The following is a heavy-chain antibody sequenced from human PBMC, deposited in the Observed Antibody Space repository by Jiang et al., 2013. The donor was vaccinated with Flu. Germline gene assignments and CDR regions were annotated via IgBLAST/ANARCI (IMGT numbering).Heavy chain of an antibody. CDR3: ARLSSTSWQYYFDS. J-gene: IGHJ4*02. Sequence: GSGLVKPSETLSLSCTVSGDSISGYYWSWLRQPPGRGLEYIGYIFYTGSTYYNPSLKSPVTMSVDTSKNQFSLKLTSMTAADTAMYYCARLSSTSWQYYFDSVGPG. V-gene: IGHV4-59*08. D-gene: IGHD2-15*01. CDR2: IFYTGST. CDR1: GDSISGYY.